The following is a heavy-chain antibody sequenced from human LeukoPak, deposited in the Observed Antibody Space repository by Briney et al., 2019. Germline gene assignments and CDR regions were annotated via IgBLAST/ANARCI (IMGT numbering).Heavy chain of an antibody. CDR1: GFTFSSYA. CDR3: AKDYPALGYCTSSSCSFFDY. D-gene: IGHD2-2*01. CDR2: ITSSGSTT. V-gene: IGHV3-23*01. Sequence: GGSRRLSCAASGFTFSSYAMNWVRQVPGKGVEWVSGITSSGSTTYYADSVKGRFTISGDDSQNTLYLQMNSLRAEGTAVYYCAKDYPALGYCTSSSCSFFDYWGQGTLVTVPS. J-gene: IGHJ4*02.